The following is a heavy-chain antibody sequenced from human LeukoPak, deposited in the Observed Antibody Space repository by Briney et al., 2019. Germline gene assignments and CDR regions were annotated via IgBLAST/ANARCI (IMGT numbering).Heavy chain of an antibody. J-gene: IGHJ5*02. D-gene: IGHD3-16*01. CDR3: TSSGGS. V-gene: IGHV3-15*07. Sequence: GGSLRLSCAASGFTFSNAWMNWVRQTPGQGLEWVGRIKSKDAAGTTDYAAPVKGRFTISRDDSKNTLYLQMNSLKTEDTAVYYCTSSGGSWGQGTLVTVSP. CDR1: GFTFSNAW. CDR2: IKSKDAAGTT.